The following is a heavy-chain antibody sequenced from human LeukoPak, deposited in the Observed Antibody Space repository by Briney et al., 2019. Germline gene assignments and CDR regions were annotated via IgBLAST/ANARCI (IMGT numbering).Heavy chain of an antibody. J-gene: IGHJ4*02. Sequence: SETLSLTCTVSGGSISSSSYCWGWIRQPPGKGLEWIGSIYYSGSTYYNPSLKSRVTISVDTSKNQFSLKLSSVTAADTAVYYCARGEMTTVAYYFDYWGQGTLVTVSS. CDR2: IYYSGST. CDR1: GGSISSSSYC. V-gene: IGHV4-39*01. CDR3: ARGEMTTVAYYFDY. D-gene: IGHD4-23*01.